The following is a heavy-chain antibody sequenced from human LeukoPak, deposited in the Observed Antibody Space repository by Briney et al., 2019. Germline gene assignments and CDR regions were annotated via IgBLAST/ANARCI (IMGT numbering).Heavy chain of an antibody. CDR1: GYTFTGYY. D-gene: IGHD2-15*01. CDR3: ARDLSFGVLGYCSGGSCYSDYYYGMDV. J-gene: IGHJ6*02. CDR2: INPNSGGT. V-gene: IGHV1-2*02. Sequence: ASVKVSCKASGYTFTGYYMHWVRQAPGQGLEWMGWINPNSGGTNYAQKFQGRVTMTRDTSISTAYMELSRLRSDDTAVYYCARDLSFGVLGYCSGGSCYSDYYYGMDVWGQGTTVTVSS.